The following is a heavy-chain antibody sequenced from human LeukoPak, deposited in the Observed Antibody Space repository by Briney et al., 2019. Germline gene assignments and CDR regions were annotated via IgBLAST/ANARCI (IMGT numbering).Heavy chain of an antibody. V-gene: IGHV1-69*01. D-gene: IGHD1-26*01. Sequence: SVKVSCKASGGTFSSYAISWVRQAPGQGLEWMGGIIPIFGTANYAQKFQGRVTITADESTSTAYMELSSLRSEDTAVYYCARSGSFYDSPFDYWGQGTLVTVSS. CDR3: ARSGSFYDSPFDY. CDR1: GGTFSSYA. CDR2: IIPIFGTA. J-gene: IGHJ4*02.